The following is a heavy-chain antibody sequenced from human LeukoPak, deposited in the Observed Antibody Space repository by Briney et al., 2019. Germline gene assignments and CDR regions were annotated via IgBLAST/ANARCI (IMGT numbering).Heavy chain of an antibody. CDR2: IYYSGST. D-gene: IGHD1-1*01. CDR3: ARDLRYNWNDRGSGVDY. CDR1: GGSISSSSYY. V-gene: IGHV4-39*07. J-gene: IGHJ4*02. Sequence: SETLSLTCTVSGGSISSSSYYWGWIRQPPGKGLEWIGGIYYSGSTYYNPSLKSRVTISVDTSKNQFSLKLSSVTAADTAVYYCARDLRYNWNDRGSGVDYWGQGTLVTVSS.